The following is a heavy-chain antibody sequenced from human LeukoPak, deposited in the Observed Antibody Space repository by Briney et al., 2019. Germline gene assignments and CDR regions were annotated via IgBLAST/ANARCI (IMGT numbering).Heavy chain of an antibody. CDR3: VKDPSGVDP. CDR1: GFTFSSYA. Sequence: GGSLRLSCAGSGFTFSSYAMSWVRQAPGKGLEWVSAITSSGGSTYYADSVKGRFVISRDNSKNTLFLYVNNLRAEDTAVYYCVKDPSGVDPWGQGTLVTVSS. CDR2: ITSSGGST. V-gene: IGHV3-23*01. J-gene: IGHJ5*02.